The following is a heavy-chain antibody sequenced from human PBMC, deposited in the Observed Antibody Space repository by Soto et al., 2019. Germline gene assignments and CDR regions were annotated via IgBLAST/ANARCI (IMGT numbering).Heavy chain of an antibody. V-gene: IGHV4-31*03. CDR2: IYYSGST. CDR1: GGSISSGGYY. Sequence: PSETLSLTCTVSGGSISSGGYYWSWIRQHPGKGLEWIGYIYYSGSTYYNPSLKSRLTISVDTSKNQFSLKLSSVTAADTAVYYCAGSIVDTRRFDYWGQGTLVTVSS. CDR3: AGSIVDTRRFDY. J-gene: IGHJ4*02. D-gene: IGHD5-12*01.